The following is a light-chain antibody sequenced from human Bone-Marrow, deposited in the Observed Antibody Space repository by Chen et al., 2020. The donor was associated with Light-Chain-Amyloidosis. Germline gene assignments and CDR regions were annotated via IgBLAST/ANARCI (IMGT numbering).Light chain of an antibody. CDR2: WAS. CDR1: QSVLYSSNNNNY. V-gene: IGKV4-1*01. Sequence: DIVMTQSPVSLAVSLGESATINCKSSQSVLYSSNNNNYLAWYQHKPGQPPKLLIYWASTRQFGVPDRFSGSGSGTDFTLTISSLQAEDVTVYYCQQYYSTPITFGQGTRLEIK. CDR3: QQYYSTPIT. J-gene: IGKJ5*01.